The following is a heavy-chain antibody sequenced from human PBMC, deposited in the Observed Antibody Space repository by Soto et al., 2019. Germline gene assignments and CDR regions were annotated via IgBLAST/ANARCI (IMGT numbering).Heavy chain of an antibody. V-gene: IGHV4-34*01. CDR3: AREGKSAPNWFDP. CDR1: GGSFSGYY. J-gene: IGHJ5*02. CDR2: INHSGST. Sequence: SETLSLTCAVYGGSFSGYYWSWIRQPPGKGLEWIGEINHSGSTNYNPSLKSRVTISVDTSKNQFSLKLIYVIAADTAVYYCAREGKSAPNWFDPWGQGTLVTVSS.